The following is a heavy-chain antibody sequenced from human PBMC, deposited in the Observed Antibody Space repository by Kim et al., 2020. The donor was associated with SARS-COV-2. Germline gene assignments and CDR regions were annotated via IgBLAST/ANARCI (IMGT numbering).Heavy chain of an antibody. CDR3: ARLRVRISGYSSGWYSIFDY. Sequence: SETLSLTCTVSGGSISSSSYYWGWIRQPPGKGLEWIGSIYYSGSTYYNPSLTSRVTISVDTSKNQFSLKLSSVTAADTAVYYCARLRVRISGYSSGWYSIFDYWRQGTLVTVSS. V-gene: IGHV4-39*01. CDR1: GGSISSSSYY. J-gene: IGHJ4*02. CDR2: IYYSGST. D-gene: IGHD6-19*01.